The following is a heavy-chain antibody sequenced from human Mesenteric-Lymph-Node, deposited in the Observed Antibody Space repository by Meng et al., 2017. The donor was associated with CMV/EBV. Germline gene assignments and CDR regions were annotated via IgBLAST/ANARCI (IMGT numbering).Heavy chain of an antibody. D-gene: IGHD3-3*01. CDR3: ARPDYDSGYYYYGMDV. Sequence: GESLKISCAASGFTFSNAWMSWVRQAPGKGLEWVGRIKSKTDGGTTDYAAPVKGRFTISRDDSKNTLYLQMNSLKTEDTAVYYCARPDYDSGYYYYGMDVWGQGTTVTVSS. V-gene: IGHV3-15*01. CDR2: IKSKTDGGTT. J-gene: IGHJ6*02. CDR1: GFTFSNAW.